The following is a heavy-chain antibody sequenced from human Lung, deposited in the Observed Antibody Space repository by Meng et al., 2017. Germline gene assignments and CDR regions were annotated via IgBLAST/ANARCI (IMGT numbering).Heavy chain of an antibody. V-gene: IGHV4-34*01. CDR1: GGSFRDYY. Sequence: QVHLQLSGAGLLKPSETLLRNCAVYGGSFRDYYWTWIRHPPGKGLEWMGEINHRGNTNYSPSLKSRVTISLDTSKKQFSLKVSSVTAADSAVYYCARRGPSGNFSPWSQGALVTVSS. J-gene: IGHJ5*02. CDR2: INHRGNT. CDR3: ARRGPSGNFSP. D-gene: IGHD3-10*01.